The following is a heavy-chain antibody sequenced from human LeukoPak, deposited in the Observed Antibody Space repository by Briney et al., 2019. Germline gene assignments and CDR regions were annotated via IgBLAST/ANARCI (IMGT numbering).Heavy chain of an antibody. D-gene: IGHD2-21*02. CDR3: ARDRVTYSYFDL. J-gene: IGHJ2*01. CDR2: INPSGGST. CDR1: GYTFTSYD. V-gene: IGHV1-46*01. Sequence: ASVKVSCKASGYTFTSYDINWVRQAPGQGLEWMGIINPSGGSTSYAQKFQGRVTMTRDMSTSTVYMELSSLRSEDTAVYYCARDRVTYSYFDLWGRGTLVTVSS.